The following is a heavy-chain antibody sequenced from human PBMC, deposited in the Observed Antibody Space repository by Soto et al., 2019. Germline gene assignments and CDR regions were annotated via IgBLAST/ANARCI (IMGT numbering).Heavy chain of an antibody. Sequence: PSETLSLTCTVSGGSISSYYWSWLRQPPGKGLEWIGYIYYSGSTNYNPSLKSRVTISVDTSKNQFSLKLSSVTAADTAVYYCARAEHSSGYSGFDYWGQGTLVTVSS. J-gene: IGHJ4*02. V-gene: IGHV4-59*01. CDR3: ARAEHSSGYSGFDY. D-gene: IGHD3-22*01. CDR2: IYYSGST. CDR1: GGSISSYY.